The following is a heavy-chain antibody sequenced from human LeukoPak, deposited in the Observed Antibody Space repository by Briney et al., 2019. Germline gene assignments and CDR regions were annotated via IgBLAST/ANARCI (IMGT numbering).Heavy chain of an antibody. CDR2: INPYSGGT. J-gene: IGHJ6*03. V-gene: IGHV1-2*02. D-gene: IGHD6-6*01. CDR1: GYTFTDYY. CDR3: ARGSSTRVYYYYYMDV. Sequence: ASVKVSCKASGYTFTDYYMHWVRQAPGQGLEWMGWINPYSGGTNYEQKFQGRVTMTRDTSISTAYMEVSRVRSDDTAMYYCARGSSTRVYYYYYMDVWGKGTTVTVSS.